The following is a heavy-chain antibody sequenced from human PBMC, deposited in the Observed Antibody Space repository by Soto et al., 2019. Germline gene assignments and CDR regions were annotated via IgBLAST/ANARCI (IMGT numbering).Heavy chain of an antibody. CDR3: ARDPLYNWNDEANWFDP. J-gene: IGHJ5*02. D-gene: IGHD1-1*01. CDR1: GFTFSSYW. V-gene: IGHV3-7*01. CDR2: IKQDGSEK. Sequence: GSLRLSCAASGFTFSSYWMSWVRQAPGKGLEWVANIKQDGSEKYYVDSVKGRFTISRDNAKNSLYLQMNSLRAEDTAVYYCARDPLYNWNDEANWFDPWGQGT.